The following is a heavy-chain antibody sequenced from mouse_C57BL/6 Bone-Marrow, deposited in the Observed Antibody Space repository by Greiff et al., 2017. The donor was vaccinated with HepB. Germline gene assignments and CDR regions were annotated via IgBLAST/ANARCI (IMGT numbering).Heavy chain of an antibody. J-gene: IGHJ1*03. CDR2: ISSGGSYT. V-gene: IGHV5-6*01. D-gene: IGHD1-1*01. CDR3: ARPSYYYGSSPHWYFDV. Sequence: EVHLVESGGDLVKPGGSLKLSCAASGFTFSSYGMSWVRQTPDKRLEWVATISSGGSYTYYPDSVKGRFTISRDNAKNTLYLQMSSLKSEDTAMYYCARPSYYYGSSPHWYFDVWGTGTTVTVSS. CDR1: GFTFSSYG.